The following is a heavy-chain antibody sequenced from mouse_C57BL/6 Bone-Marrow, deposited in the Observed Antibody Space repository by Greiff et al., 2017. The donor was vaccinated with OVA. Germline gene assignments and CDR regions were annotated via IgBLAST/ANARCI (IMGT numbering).Heavy chain of an antibody. CDR2: IDPANGNT. V-gene: IGHV14-3*01. D-gene: IGHD2-1*01. CDR1: GFNIKNTY. Sequence: EVQLQQSVAELVRPGASVKLSCTASGFNIKNTYMHWVKQRPEQGLEWIGRIDPANGNTNYAQQFQGKATITADTSSNTAYLQLSSLTSEDTAIYYGASYGIPFYWYFDVWGTGTTVTVSS. J-gene: IGHJ1*03. CDR3: ASYGIPFYWYFDV.